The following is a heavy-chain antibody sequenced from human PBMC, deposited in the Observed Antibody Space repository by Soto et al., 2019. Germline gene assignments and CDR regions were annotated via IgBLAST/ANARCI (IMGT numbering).Heavy chain of an antibody. CDR1: GYTFTSYY. CDR3: ARDLARQKDL. V-gene: IGHV1-46*01. J-gene: IGHJ5*02. CDR2: IDPSGSGT. Sequence: SVKVSCKASGYTFTSYYMHWVRQAPGQGLEWMGLIDPSGSGTTYTQKFQGRVTMTRDTSTSTVYLELTSLRSDDTAMYYCARDLARQKDLWGQGTLVTVFS.